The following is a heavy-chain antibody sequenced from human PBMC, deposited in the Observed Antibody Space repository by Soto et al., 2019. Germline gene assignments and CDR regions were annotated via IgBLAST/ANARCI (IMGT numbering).Heavy chain of an antibody. Sequence: VKVSCKASGGTFSSYAISWVRQAPGQGLEWMGGIIPIFGTANYAQKFQGRVTITADESTSTAYMELSSLRSEDTAVYYCAFIWFGELLPDDYYYYGMDVWGQGTTVTVSS. CDR1: GGTFSSYA. D-gene: IGHD3-10*01. V-gene: IGHV1-69*13. CDR2: IIPIFGTA. CDR3: AFIWFGELLPDDYYYYGMDV. J-gene: IGHJ6*02.